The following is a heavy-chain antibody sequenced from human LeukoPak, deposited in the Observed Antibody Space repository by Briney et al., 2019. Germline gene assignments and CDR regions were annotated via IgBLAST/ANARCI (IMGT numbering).Heavy chain of an antibody. D-gene: IGHD5-12*01. CDR1: GYTFTSYD. V-gene: IGHV1-8*01. CDR2: MNPNSGNT. CDR3: AKDVGPGYVGFFDP. Sequence: ASVKVSCKASGYTFTSYDINWVRQATGQGLEWMGWMNPNSGNTGYAQKFQGRVTMTRNTSISTAYKELSSLRPEDTALYYCAKDVGPGYVGFFDPWGQGTLVTVSS. J-gene: IGHJ5*02.